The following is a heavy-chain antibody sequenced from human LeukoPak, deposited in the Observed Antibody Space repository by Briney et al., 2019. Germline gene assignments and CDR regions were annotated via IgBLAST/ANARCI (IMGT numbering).Heavy chain of an antibody. V-gene: IGHV3-30*14. D-gene: IGHD4-11*01. Sequence: GRSLRLSCAASGFTFSSYAMHWVRQAPGKGLEWVAVISYDGSNKYYADSVKGRFTISRDNSKNTLYLQMNSLRAEDTAVYYCARAPPPTVTTTYYYYYYGMDVWGQGTTVTVSS. CDR3: ARAPPPTVTTTYYYYYYGMDV. CDR1: GFTFSSYA. CDR2: ISYDGSNK. J-gene: IGHJ6*02.